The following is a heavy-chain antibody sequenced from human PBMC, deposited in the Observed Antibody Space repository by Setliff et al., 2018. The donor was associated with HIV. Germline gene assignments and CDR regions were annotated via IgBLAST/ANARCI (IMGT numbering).Heavy chain of an antibody. Sequence: SENLSLTCSVSGGSIDNNKYYWTWIRQPPGKGLEWTGSIYHTGRTYYNRSLESRLTISIDTSKNQFSLKLTSVTAADTAMYYCASRIYYYDESRVLREEGFVPWGQGTLVTVSS. V-gene: IGHV4-39*01. D-gene: IGHD3-22*01. CDR1: GGSIDNNKYY. CDR2: IYHTGRT. CDR3: ASRIYYYDESRVLREEGFVP. J-gene: IGHJ5*02.